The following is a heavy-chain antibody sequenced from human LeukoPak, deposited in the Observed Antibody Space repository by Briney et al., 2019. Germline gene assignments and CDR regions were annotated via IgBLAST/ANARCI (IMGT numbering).Heavy chain of an antibody. CDR3: AKVIAAALPIGYFDY. D-gene: IGHD6-13*01. CDR1: GFTFSSYG. V-gene: IGHV3-30*02. J-gene: IGHJ4*02. CDR2: IRYDGSNK. Sequence: GGSLRLSCAASGFTFSSYGMHWVRQAPGKGLEWVAFIRYDGSNKYYADSVKGRFTISRDNSKNTLYLQMNSLRAEDTAVYYCAKVIAAALPIGYFDYWGQGTLVTVSS.